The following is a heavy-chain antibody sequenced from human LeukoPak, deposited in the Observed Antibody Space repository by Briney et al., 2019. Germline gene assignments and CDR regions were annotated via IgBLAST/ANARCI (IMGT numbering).Heavy chain of an antibody. CDR3: ARAPTRDGYNCFAY. Sequence: ASVKVSCKASGYTFTNYGMTWVRQAPGQGLEWMGRINDYNGNTNYAQKFQGRVTMTRDTSISTAYMDLSRLRSDDTAVYYCARAPTRDGYNCFAYWGQGTLVTVSS. V-gene: IGHV1-18*01. CDR2: INDYNGNT. D-gene: IGHD5-24*01. CDR1: GYTFTNYG. J-gene: IGHJ4*02.